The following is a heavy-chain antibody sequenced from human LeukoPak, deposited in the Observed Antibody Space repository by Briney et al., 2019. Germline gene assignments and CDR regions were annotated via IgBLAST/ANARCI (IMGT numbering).Heavy chain of an antibody. Sequence: PSETLSLTCTVSGGSISNNTSYWGWIRQPPGKGLEWIGSIYYSGSTYYNPSLKSRVTISVDTSKNQFSLKLSSVTAADTAVYYCARHYDSSDSYYVGFYFDYWGQGTLVTVSS. V-gene: IGHV4-39*01. CDR1: GGSISNNTSY. J-gene: IGHJ4*02. CDR3: ARHYDSSDSYYVGFYFDY. CDR2: IYYSGST. D-gene: IGHD3-22*01.